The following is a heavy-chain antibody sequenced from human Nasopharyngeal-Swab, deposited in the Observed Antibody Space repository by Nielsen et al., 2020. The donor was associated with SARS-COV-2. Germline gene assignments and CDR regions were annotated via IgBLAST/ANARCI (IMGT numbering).Heavy chain of an antibody. CDR2: ISAYGETA. D-gene: IGHD3-22*01. CDR3: ARGVRDSSGFYLDYFDY. CDR1: GYIFISYG. Sequence: ASVKVSCKASGYIFISYGISWVRQAPGQGLEWMGWISAYGETAKYAQKFQDRVTMTTDTSTSTAYMELRSLRSDDTAVYYCARGVRDSSGFYLDYFDYWGQGTLVTVSS. J-gene: IGHJ4*02. V-gene: IGHV1-18*01.